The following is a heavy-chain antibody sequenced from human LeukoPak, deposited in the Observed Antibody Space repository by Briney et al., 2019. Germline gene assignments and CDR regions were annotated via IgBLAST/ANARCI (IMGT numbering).Heavy chain of an antibody. CDR3: ARVPTTFWFDP. D-gene: IGHD4-17*01. J-gene: IGHJ5*02. V-gene: IGHV4-4*07. CDR1: GGSISSYY. Sequence: SETLSLTCTVSGGSISSYYWSWIRQPAGKRLEWIGRIYSTGTTNYNPSLKSRVTMSVDTSKNLFSLKLTSVTAADTAVYYCARVPTTFWFDPWGQGTLVTVSS. CDR2: IYSTGTT.